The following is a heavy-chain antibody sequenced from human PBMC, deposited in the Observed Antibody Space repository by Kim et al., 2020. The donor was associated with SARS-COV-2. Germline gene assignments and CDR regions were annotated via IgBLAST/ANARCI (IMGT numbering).Heavy chain of an antibody. CDR1: GFTFSSYG. J-gene: IGHJ4*02. CDR2: IWYDGSNK. CDR3: ARDRYGPGFYCFDY. V-gene: IGHV3-33*01. D-gene: IGHD5-18*01. Sequence: GGSLRLSCAASGFTFSSYGMHWVRQAPGKGLEWVAVIWYDGSNKYYADSVKGRFTISRDNSKNTLYLQMNSLRAEDTAVYYCARDRYGPGFYCFDYWGQGTLVTVSS.